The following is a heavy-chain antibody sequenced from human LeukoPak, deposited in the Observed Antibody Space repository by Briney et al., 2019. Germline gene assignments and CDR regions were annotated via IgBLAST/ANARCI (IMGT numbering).Heavy chain of an antibody. V-gene: IGHV4-34*01. CDR1: GGSFSGYY. CDR3: ARGIKSYDILTGYYPY. J-gene: IGHJ4*02. Sequence: SETLSLTCAVYGGSFSGYYWSWIRQPPGKGLEWFGEINHSGSTNYNPSLKSRVTISVDTSKNQFSLKLSSVTAADTAVYYCARGIKSYDILTGYYPYWGQGTLVTVSS. D-gene: IGHD3-9*01. CDR2: INHSGST.